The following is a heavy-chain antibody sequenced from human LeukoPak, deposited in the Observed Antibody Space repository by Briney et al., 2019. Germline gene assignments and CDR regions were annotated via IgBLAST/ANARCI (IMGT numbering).Heavy chain of an antibody. D-gene: IGHD3-22*01. CDR1: GGSFSVYY. Sequence: SETLSLICAVYGGSFSVYYWSWIRQSPGKGLEWIGEINHSVSTNYNPSLKSRVTISVKTSKNQFSLKLNSGTAADTAVYYCARARYYDSSGYYGFDYWGQGNLVTVSS. CDR3: ARARYYDSSGYYGFDY. J-gene: IGHJ4*02. V-gene: IGHV4-34*01. CDR2: INHSVST.